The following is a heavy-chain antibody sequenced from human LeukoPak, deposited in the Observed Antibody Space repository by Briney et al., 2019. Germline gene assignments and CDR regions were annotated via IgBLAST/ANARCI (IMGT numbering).Heavy chain of an antibody. D-gene: IGHD3-10*01. Sequence: GGSLRLSCAASGFTFDDYAMHWVRQAPGKGLEWVSLISWDGGSTYYADSAKGRFTISRDNSKNTLYLQMNSLRAEDTAVYYCASGGGSGSYATINWGQGTLVTVSS. CDR1: GFTFDDYA. CDR3: ASGGGSGSYATIN. CDR2: ISWDGGST. J-gene: IGHJ4*02. V-gene: IGHV3-43D*03.